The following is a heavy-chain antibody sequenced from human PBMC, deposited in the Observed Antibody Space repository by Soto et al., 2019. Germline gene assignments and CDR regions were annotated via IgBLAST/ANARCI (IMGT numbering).Heavy chain of an antibody. V-gene: IGHV3-33*01. Sequence: RLSCAASGFTFSNYGMHWVRQAPGKGLEWVAVIWYDGSNKYYADPVKGRFTISRDNSKNTLYLQINSLRAEDTAVYYCARDDIPGRAVAIYGMDVWGQGTTVTVSS. D-gene: IGHD6-19*01. CDR2: IWYDGSNK. CDR1: GFTFSNYG. CDR3: ARDDIPGRAVAIYGMDV. J-gene: IGHJ6*02.